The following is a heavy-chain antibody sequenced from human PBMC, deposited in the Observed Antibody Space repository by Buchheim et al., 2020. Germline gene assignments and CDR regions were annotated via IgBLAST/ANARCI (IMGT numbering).Heavy chain of an antibody. V-gene: IGHV2-70*15. D-gene: IGHD3-10*01. Sequence: QVTLRESGPALVKPTQTLTLTCTFSGFSLSTSGMCVSWIRQPPGKALEWLARIDWDDDKYYSTSLKTRLTISKDTSKNQVVLTMTNMDPVDTATYYCASSLLWFGPGDEGMDVWGQGTT. J-gene: IGHJ6*02. CDR2: IDWDDDK. CDR3: ASSLLWFGPGDEGMDV. CDR1: GFSLSTSGMC.